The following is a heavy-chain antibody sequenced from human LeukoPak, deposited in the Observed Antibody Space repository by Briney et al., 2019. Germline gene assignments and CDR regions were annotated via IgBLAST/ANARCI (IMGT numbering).Heavy chain of an antibody. D-gene: IGHD3-9*01. V-gene: IGHV4-39*01. CDR3: ARHNLIYDILTGSYAPASIHI. CDR2: IYYSGST. Sequence: PSETLSLTCTVSGGSISSGDYYWGWIRQPPGKGLEWIGSIYYSGSTYYNPSLKSRITISIDTSKNQFSLKLSSVTAADTAVYYCARHNLIYDILTGSYAPASIHIWGQGTMVTVSS. CDR1: GGSISSGDYY. J-gene: IGHJ3*02.